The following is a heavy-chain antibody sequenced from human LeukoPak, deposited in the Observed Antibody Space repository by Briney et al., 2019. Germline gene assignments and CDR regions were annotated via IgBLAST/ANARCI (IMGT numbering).Heavy chain of an antibody. Sequence: GGSLRLSCAASGFTVSSNYMSWVRQAPGKGLEWVSVIYSGGSTYYADSVKGRFTISRDNSKNTLYLQMNSLRAEDTAVYYCARLLRVTFAFDIWGQGTMVTVSS. D-gene: IGHD2-21*02. J-gene: IGHJ3*02. CDR3: ARLLRVTFAFDI. CDR2: IYSGGST. V-gene: IGHV3-66*04. CDR1: GFTVSSNY.